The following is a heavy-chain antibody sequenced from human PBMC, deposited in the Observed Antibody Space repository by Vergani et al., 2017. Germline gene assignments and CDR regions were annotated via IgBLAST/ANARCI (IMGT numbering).Heavy chain of an antibody. J-gene: IGHJ6*02. Sequence: EVQLVESGGGLVQPGGSLRLSCAASGFTFSSYSMNWVRQAPGKGLEWVSAISGSGGSTYYADSVKGRFTISRDNSKNTLYLQMNSLRAEDTAVYYCARDQGAAARPGYYYYYGMDVWGQGTTVTVSS. CDR3: ARDQGAAARPGYYYYYGMDV. CDR2: ISGSGGST. V-gene: IGHV3-23*04. CDR1: GFTFSSYS. D-gene: IGHD6-13*01.